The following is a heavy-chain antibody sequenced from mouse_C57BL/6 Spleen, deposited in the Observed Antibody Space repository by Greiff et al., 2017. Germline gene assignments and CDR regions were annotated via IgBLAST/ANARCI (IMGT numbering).Heavy chain of an antibody. V-gene: IGHV1-42*01. J-gene: IGHJ2*01. CDR3: ARSSQLGFDY. CDR1: GYSFTGYY. Sequence: EVKLMESGPELVKPGASVKISCKASGYSFTGYYMNWVKQSPEKSLEWIGEINPSTGGTTYNQKFKAKATLTVDKSSSTAYMQLKSLTSEDSAVYYCARSSQLGFDYWGQGTTLTVSS. D-gene: IGHD4-1*02. CDR2: INPSTGGT.